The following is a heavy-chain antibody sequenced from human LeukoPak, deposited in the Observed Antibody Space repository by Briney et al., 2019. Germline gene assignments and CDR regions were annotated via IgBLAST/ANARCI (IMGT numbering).Heavy chain of an antibody. V-gene: IGHV3-30*02. CDR3: AKDDYDSSGSFDFDY. CDR2: IHYDGSNN. D-gene: IGHD3-22*01. J-gene: IGHJ4*02. CDR1: GFTFSSYA. Sequence: PGGSLRLSCAASGFTFSSYAMHWVRQAPGKGLEWVAFIHYDGSNNYYADSVKGRFTISRDNSKNTLYLQMNTLRADDTAVYYCAKDDYDSSGSFDFDYWGQGTLVTVSS.